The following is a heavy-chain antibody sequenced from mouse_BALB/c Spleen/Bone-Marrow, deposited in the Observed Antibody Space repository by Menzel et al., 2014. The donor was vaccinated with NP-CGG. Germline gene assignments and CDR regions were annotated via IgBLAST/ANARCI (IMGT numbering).Heavy chain of an antibody. V-gene: IGHV7-3*02. Sequence: EVKLEESGGGLVQPGGSLRLSCATSGFTFTDYYMSWVRQPPGKALEWLGFIRNKANAYTTEYSASVKGRFTITRDNSQTILYLQMNFLRAEDSATYYCARSLYPRAMDYWGQGTSVTVSS. CDR1: GFTFTDYY. CDR3: ARSLYPRAMDY. J-gene: IGHJ4*01. CDR2: IRNKANAYTT. D-gene: IGHD2-1*01.